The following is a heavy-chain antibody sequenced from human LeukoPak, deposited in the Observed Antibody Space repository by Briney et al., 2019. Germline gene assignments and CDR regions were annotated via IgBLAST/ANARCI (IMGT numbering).Heavy chain of an antibody. V-gene: IGHV4-34*01. J-gene: IGHJ4*02. CDR3: AMLGSLDDY. D-gene: IGHD3-10*01. CDR1: GGSFSGYY. CDR2: INPSGST. Sequence: SETLSLTCAVYGGSFSGYYWSWIRQPPGKGLEWIGEINPSGSTNYNPSLKSRVTISVDTSKNQFSLKLSSVTAADTAVYYCAMLGSLDDYWGQGTLVTVSS.